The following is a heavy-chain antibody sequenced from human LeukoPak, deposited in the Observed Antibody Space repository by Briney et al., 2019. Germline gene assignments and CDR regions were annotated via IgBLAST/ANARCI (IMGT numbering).Heavy chain of an antibody. CDR3: ARRNDFDI. J-gene: IGHJ3*02. CDR1: GGSISGDH. CDR2: IYYSGNT. Sequence: ASETLSLTCTVSGGSISGDHWNWIRQPPGKGLEWIGNIYYSGNTNYNPSLKSRVTKSVDTSKSQFSLKLSSVTAADTAVYYCARRNDFDIWGQGTMVTVSS. V-gene: IGHV4-59*08.